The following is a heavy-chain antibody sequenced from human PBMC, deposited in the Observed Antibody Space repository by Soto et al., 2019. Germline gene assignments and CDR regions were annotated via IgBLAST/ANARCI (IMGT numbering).Heavy chain of an antibody. Sequence: PSETLSLTCAVYGGSFSGYYWSWIRQPPGKGLEWIGEINHSGSTNYNPSLKSRVTISVDTSKNQFSLKLSSVTAADTAVYYCARGYYPTPYYFDYWGQGTLVTVSS. CDR3: ARGYYPTPYYFDY. CDR2: INHSGST. CDR1: GGSFSGYY. D-gene: IGHD3-22*01. J-gene: IGHJ4*02. V-gene: IGHV4-34*01.